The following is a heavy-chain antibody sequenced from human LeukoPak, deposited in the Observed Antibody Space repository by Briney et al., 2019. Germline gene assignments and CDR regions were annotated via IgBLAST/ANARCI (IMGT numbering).Heavy chain of an antibody. V-gene: IGHV3-7*01. CDR1: GFTFSTYW. J-gene: IGHJ4*02. D-gene: IGHD3-22*01. Sequence: GGSLRLSCAASGFTFSTYWMGWVRQAPGKGPEWVANIGKDGSAKNYLDSVKGRFTISRDNAKNSLYLQMNSLRAEDTAVYYCVRDRDYYAIDYWGQGTLVTVSS. CDR2: IGKDGSAK. CDR3: VRDRDYYAIDY.